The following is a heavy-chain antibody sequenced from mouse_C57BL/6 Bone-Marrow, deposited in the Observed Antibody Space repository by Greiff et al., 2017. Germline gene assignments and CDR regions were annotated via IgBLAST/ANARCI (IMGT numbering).Heavy chain of an antibody. J-gene: IGHJ4*01. Sequence: EVQLVESGGGLVQPGGSLKLSCAASGFTFSDYYMYWVRQTPEKRLEWVAYISNGGGSTYYPDTVKGRFTIPRDNAKNTLYLQMGRLKSEDAAVYYCAGVWRWATYAMDYWGQGTSVTVSA. CDR3: AGVWRWATYAMDY. D-gene: IGHD3-1*01. CDR1: GFTFSDYY. CDR2: ISNGGGST. V-gene: IGHV5-12*01.